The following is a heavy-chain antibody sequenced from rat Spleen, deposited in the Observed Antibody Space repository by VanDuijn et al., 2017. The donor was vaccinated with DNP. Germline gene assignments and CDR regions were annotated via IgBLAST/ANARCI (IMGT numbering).Heavy chain of an antibody. CDR1: GFTFNNYW. CDR3: ARGGGYANYFDY. V-gene: IGHV5-31*01. CDR2: ITSSGSAT. J-gene: IGHJ2*01. D-gene: IGHD1-7*01. Sequence: EVQLVESGGDLVRPGRSLKVSCVASGFTFNNYWMTWIRQIPGKGLDWVASITSSGSATYYPDSVKGRFTISRNNTKNTLYLQMNSLRSEDTATYYCARGGGYANYFDYWGQGVMVTVSS.